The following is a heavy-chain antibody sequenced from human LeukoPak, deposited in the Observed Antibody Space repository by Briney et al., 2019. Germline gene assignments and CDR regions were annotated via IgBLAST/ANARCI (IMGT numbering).Heavy chain of an antibody. CDR2: ISTTSSTI. J-gene: IGHJ4*02. D-gene: IGHD6-13*01. CDR3: ARLGIIAAAGSNDY. Sequence: PGGSLRLSCAVSGFTFSSSSMNWVRQTPGKGLEWVSYISTTSSTIYYADSVKGRFAISRDNAKNSLFLQMNSLRAEDTAVYYCARLGIIAAAGSNDYWGQGTLVTVSS. CDR1: GFTFSSSS. V-gene: IGHV3-48*04.